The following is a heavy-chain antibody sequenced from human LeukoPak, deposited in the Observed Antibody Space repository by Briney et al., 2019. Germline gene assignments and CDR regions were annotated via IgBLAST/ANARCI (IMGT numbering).Heavy chain of an antibody. Sequence: PSETLSLACTVSGYSISSGYYWGWIRQPPGKGLGWIGSIYHSGSTYYNPSLKSRVTISVDTSKNQFSLKLSSVTAADTAVYYCARWDPYDSSGFDAFDIWGQGTMVTVSS. J-gene: IGHJ3*02. D-gene: IGHD3-22*01. CDR3: ARWDPYDSSGFDAFDI. CDR1: GYSISSGYY. V-gene: IGHV4-38-2*02. CDR2: IYHSGST.